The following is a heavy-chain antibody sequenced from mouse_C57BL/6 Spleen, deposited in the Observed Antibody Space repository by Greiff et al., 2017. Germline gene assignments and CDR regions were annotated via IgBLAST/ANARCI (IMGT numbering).Heavy chain of an antibody. CDR2: ISDGGSYT. Sequence: EVKLMESGGGLVKPGGSLKLSCAASGFTFSSYAMSWVRQTPEKRLEWVATISDGGSYTYYPDNVKGRFTISRDNAKNNLYLQMSHLKSEDTAMYYCARVSGAMDYWGQGTSVTVSS. D-gene: IGHD4-1*01. V-gene: IGHV5-4*03. J-gene: IGHJ4*01. CDR3: ARVSGAMDY. CDR1: GFTFSSYA.